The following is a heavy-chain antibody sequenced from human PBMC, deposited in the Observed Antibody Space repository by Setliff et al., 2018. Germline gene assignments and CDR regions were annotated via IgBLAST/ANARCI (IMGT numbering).Heavy chain of an antibody. V-gene: IGHV1-69*05. Sequence: SVKVSCKASGGTFRSYGISWVRQAPGRGLEWMGGTIPSFGSTNYAQKFQDRVTIITDESTSTAYMELSSLRTEDTAVYYCAREGVDTRSSTDYRYYMDVWGKGTTVTVSS. J-gene: IGHJ6*03. D-gene: IGHD5-18*01. CDR1: GGTFRSYG. CDR2: TIPSFGST. CDR3: AREGVDTRSSTDYRYYMDV.